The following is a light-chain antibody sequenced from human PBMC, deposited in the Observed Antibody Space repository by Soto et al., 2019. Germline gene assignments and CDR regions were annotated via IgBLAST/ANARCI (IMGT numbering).Light chain of an antibody. CDR3: HQYVSSWT. CDR2: DAS. Sequence: EIVLTQSPGTLSLSPGERATLSCRASQSVASNYLGWYQQKPGQAPRVLIFDASIRATGIPDRFSGSGSGTDFTLTISRLEPEDFAVYYCHQYVSSWTFGQGTKVDIK. CDR1: QSVASNY. J-gene: IGKJ1*01. V-gene: IGKV3-20*01.